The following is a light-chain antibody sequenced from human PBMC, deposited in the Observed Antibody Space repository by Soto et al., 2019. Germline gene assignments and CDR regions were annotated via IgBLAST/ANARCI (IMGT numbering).Light chain of an antibody. CDR1: QGISRL. Sequence: DIQMTQSPSFVSASVGDRVTITCRASQGISRLLAWYQQRPGKAPELLIYGASSLQSRVPSRFSGSGSGTDFTLTISSLQPEDFATYYCQQANSCPLTFGQGTRLEIK. CDR2: GAS. CDR3: QQANSCPLT. V-gene: IGKV1-12*01. J-gene: IGKJ5*01.